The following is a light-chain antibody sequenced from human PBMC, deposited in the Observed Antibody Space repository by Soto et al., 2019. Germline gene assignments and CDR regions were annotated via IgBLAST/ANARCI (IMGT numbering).Light chain of an antibody. Sequence: DIQMTQSPSSLSASVGDRVTITCQASQDISNYLNWYQQKPGKAPKLLIYDASNLETGVPSRFSGSGSGTDFTFTISSLQPEDIATYYCQQYDNLPPGGMYTFGQGTKLEIK. CDR3: QQYDNLPPGGMYT. V-gene: IGKV1-33*01. J-gene: IGKJ2*01. CDR2: DAS. CDR1: QDISNY.